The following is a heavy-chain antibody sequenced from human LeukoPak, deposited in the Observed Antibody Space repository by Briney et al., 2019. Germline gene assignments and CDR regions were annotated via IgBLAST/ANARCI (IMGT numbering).Heavy chain of an antibody. J-gene: IGHJ4*02. V-gene: IGHV3-21*01. CDR2: ISTSSSYI. D-gene: IGHD3-10*01. Sequence: SGGSLRLSCAASGFTFSTYTMNWVRQAPGKGLEWVSFISTSSSYIYYADSVKGRFTISRDNAKKSLYLQMSSLRAEDTGVYYCARTGSLQYRLTSAPLDYWGQGTLVTVSS. CDR1: GFTFSTYT. CDR3: ARTGSLQYRLTSAPLDY.